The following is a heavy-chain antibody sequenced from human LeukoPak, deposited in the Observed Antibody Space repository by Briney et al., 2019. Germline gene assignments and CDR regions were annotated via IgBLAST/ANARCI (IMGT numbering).Heavy chain of an antibody. V-gene: IGHV4-4*07. D-gene: IGHD3-10*01. CDR2: IYTSGTI. CDR1: GGSISSYY. CDR3: ARDSGTTGEVKFDP. Sequence: SETLPLTCTVSGGSISSYYWSWIRQPAGTALEWIGRIYTSGTITYNPSLKSRVTMSVDTSKNQFSLKLSSVTAADTAVYYCARDSGTTGEVKFDPWGQGTLVTVSS. J-gene: IGHJ5*02.